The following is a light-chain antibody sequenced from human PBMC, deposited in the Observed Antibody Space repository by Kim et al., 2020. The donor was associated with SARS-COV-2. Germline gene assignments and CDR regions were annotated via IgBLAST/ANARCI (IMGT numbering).Light chain of an antibody. CDR2: NAV. V-gene: IGKV1-16*01. CDR3: QHWLSYPFA. Sequence: DIQMTQSPSSLSASVGDRVTITCRASQGINNYLAWFQQKPGKAPKSLIYNAVKLHSGVPSRFSGSGSGTEFTLTISSLQPEDFATYYCQHWLSYPFAFGPGTKVDIK. CDR1: QGINNY. J-gene: IGKJ3*01.